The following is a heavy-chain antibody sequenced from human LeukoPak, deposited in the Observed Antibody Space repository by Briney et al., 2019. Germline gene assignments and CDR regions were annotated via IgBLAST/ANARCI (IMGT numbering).Heavy chain of an antibody. D-gene: IGHD3-3*01. Sequence: GGSLRLSCAASGFTFSSYGMHWVRQAPGKGLEWVAVIWYDGSNKYYADSVKGRFTISRDNSKNTLYLQMNSLRAEDTAVYYCPRDERSNLEWLFGYYYYGMDVWGQGTTVTVSS. CDR1: GFTFSSYG. CDR2: IWYDGSNK. J-gene: IGHJ6*02. V-gene: IGHV3-33*01. CDR3: PRDERSNLEWLFGYYYYGMDV.